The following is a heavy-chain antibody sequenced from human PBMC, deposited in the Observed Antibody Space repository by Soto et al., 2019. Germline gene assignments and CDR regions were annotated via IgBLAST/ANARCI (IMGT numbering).Heavy chain of an antibody. CDR3: ARVVYYDSSGYQY. J-gene: IGHJ4*02. D-gene: IGHD3-22*01. Sequence: GGSLRLSCGASGFTFRSYNMNWGRQGPGKGVEWLSSISDSSSYIYYADSVTGRFTNSSDNAKNSLYLQMNSLRAEDTAVYYCARVVYYDSSGYQYWGQGTLVTVSS. CDR1: GFTFRSYN. V-gene: IGHV3-21*01. CDR2: ISDSSSYI.